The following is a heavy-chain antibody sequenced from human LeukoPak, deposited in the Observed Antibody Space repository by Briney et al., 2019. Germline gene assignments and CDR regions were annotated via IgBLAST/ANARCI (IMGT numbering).Heavy chain of an antibody. Sequence: PGGSLRLSCAASGFTFDDYAMHWVRQAPGKDLEWVSLISWDGGSTYYADSVNGRFTISRDNSKNSLYLQMNSLRAEDTALYYCAKSSASIAARSYYYYYMDVWGKGTTVTVSS. J-gene: IGHJ6*03. CDR3: AKSSASIAARSYYYYYMDV. D-gene: IGHD6-6*01. CDR1: GFTFDDYA. V-gene: IGHV3-43D*03. CDR2: ISWDGGST.